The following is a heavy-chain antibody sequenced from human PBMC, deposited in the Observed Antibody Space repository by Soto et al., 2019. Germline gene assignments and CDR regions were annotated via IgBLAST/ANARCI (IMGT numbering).Heavy chain of an antibody. CDR3: ARSNYDFWSGYYLRGDTRYYYGMDV. Sequence: PGGSLRLSCAASGFTFSSYAMHWVRQAPGKGLEWVAVISYDGSNKYYADSVKGRFTISRDNSKNTLYLQMNSLRAEDTAVYYCARSNYDFWSGYYLRGDTRYYYGMDVWGQGTTVTVSS. J-gene: IGHJ6*02. V-gene: IGHV3-30-3*01. D-gene: IGHD3-3*01. CDR2: ISYDGSNK. CDR1: GFTFSSYA.